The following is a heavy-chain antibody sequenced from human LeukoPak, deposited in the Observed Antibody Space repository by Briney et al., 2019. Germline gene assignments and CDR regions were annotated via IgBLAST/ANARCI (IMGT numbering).Heavy chain of an antibody. CDR2: IYSGGST. J-gene: IGHJ6*02. CDR3: ARSIAARPTPPYYYYGMDV. Sequence: GGSLRLSCAASGFTVSSNYMSWVRQAPGKGLEWVSVIYSGGSTYYADSVKGRFTISRDNSKNTLYLQMNSLRAEDTAVYYCARSIAARPTPPYYYYGMDVWGQGTTVTVSS. CDR1: GFTVSSNY. D-gene: IGHD6-6*01. V-gene: IGHV3-53*01.